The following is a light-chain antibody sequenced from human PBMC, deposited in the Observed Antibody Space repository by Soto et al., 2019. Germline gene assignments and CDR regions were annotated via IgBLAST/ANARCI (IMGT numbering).Light chain of an antibody. CDR3: QQRSNWPES. Sequence: DIVFAPAPAPLSLSPGERTTLSCRASQSVLSYLAWYQQKPGQAPRLLMYGASNRASGIPARFSGSGSGTDYTLTISSLEPEDFAIYYCQQRSNWPESFGQGTKVDIK. V-gene: IGKV3-11*01. CDR2: GAS. J-gene: IGKJ1*01. CDR1: QSVLSY.